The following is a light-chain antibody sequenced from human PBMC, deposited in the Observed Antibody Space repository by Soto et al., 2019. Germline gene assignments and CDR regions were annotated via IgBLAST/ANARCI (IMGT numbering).Light chain of an antibody. CDR1: QTVNSNF. CDR3: QQYGSSSGWT. J-gene: IGKJ1*01. V-gene: IGKV3-20*01. Sequence: ETVLEQSPGTLSLSPGERATLSCRASQTVNSNFLAWYQQKPGQAPRLLIYGASNRATGIPDRFSGSGSGTDFTLTISRLEPKDFAVYYCQQYGSSSGWTFGQGTKVEVK. CDR2: GAS.